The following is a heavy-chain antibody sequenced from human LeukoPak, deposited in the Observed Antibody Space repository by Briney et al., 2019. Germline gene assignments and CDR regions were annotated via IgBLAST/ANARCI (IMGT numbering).Heavy chain of an antibody. CDR1: GFTFSSYA. CDR3: AKGLAYCGGDCYAYYYYGMDV. J-gene: IGHJ6*02. CDR2: ISYDGSNK. D-gene: IGHD2-21*02. V-gene: IGHV3-30-3*01. Sequence: GRSLRLSCAASGFTFSSYAMHWVRQAPGKGLEWVAVISYDGSNKYYADSVKGRFTISRDNSKSTLYLQMNSLRGEDTAVYYCAKGLAYCGGDCYAYYYYGMDVWGQGPRSPSP.